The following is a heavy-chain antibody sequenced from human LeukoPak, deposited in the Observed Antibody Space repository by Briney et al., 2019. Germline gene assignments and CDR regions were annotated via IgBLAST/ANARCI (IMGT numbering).Heavy chain of an antibody. J-gene: IGHJ5*02. Sequence: PGGSLRLSCAASGFTFSSYSMNWVRQAPGKGLELVSSISSSSSYIYYADSVKGRFTNSRDNAKNSLFLQMNSLRAEDTAVYYCARSGVVVAALERGVANWFDPWGQGTLVTVSS. V-gene: IGHV3-21*01. CDR1: GFTFSSYS. CDR2: ISSSSSYI. CDR3: ARSGVVVAALERGVANWFDP. D-gene: IGHD2-15*01.